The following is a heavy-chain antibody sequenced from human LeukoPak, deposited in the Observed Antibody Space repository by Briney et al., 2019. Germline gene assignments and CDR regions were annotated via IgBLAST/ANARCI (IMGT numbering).Heavy chain of an antibody. D-gene: IGHD3-10*01. CDR3: TRGYYYGSGSYEGFAAFDI. J-gene: IGHJ3*02. CDR2: IAYDGSST. CDR1: GFTFSRHA. V-gene: IGHV3-30*04. Sequence: GGSLRLSCAPSGFTFSRHAMHWVRQAPGKGLEWVAIIAYDGSSTYYADSVKGRFTISRDNSNNTMWLQMNSLRGKDTAVYYCTRGYYYGSGSYEGFAAFDIWGQGTMVTVSS.